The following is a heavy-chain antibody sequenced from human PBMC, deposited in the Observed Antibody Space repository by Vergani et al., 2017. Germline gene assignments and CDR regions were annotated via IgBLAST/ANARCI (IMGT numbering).Heavy chain of an antibody. CDR2: ISGSGGST. CDR1: GFTFSSYA. Sequence: EVQLLESGGGLVQPGGSLRLSCAASGFTFSSYAMSWVRQAPGKGLEWVSAISGSGGSTYYANSVKGRFTISRDNSKNTLYLLMNSLRAVYTTVYYCAKGDRNYGYYFDYWGQGSLVTVSS. J-gene: IGHJ4*02. CDR3: AKGDRNYGYYFDY. D-gene: IGHD4-11*01. V-gene: IGHV3-23*01.